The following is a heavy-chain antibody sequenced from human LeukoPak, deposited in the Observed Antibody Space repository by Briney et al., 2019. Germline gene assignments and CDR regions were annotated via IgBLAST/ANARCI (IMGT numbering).Heavy chain of an antibody. Sequence: SGPTLVKPTQTLTLTCTFSGFSLTTTGVGSTGAGVTWVRQPPGKALEWLALIYWNDGKHYNPSLKTRLTITKDTSKNQVILTMTNMDPVDTATYNCAHVRKGIGFDPWGQGTLVTVSS. CDR3: AHVRKGIGFDP. CDR1: GFSLTTTGVG. CDR2: IYWNDGK. V-gene: IGHV2-5*01. J-gene: IGHJ5*02.